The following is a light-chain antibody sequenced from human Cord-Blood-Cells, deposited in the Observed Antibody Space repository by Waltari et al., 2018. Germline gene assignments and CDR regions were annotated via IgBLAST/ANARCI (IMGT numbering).Light chain of an antibody. Sequence: DVLMTKSTPSLPVTLGQPASLPCRFSQSLVYSDGNTYSNWFQQRPDQSPRRLIYKVSNRDSGVPDRCSGSGSGTDLTLKISSVEAEDVGVYYCMQGTHWRLPFGGGTKVEIK. CDR3: MQGTHWRLP. CDR2: KVS. CDR1: QSLVYSDGNTY. J-gene: IGKJ4*01. V-gene: IGKV2-30*01.